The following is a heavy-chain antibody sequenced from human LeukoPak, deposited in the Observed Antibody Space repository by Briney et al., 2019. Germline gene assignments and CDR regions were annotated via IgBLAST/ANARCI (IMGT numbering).Heavy chain of an antibody. CDR3: ASTPTVGATTDAFDI. J-gene: IGHJ3*02. D-gene: IGHD1-26*01. V-gene: IGHV3-7*01. CDR2: IKQDGSEK. CDR1: GFTFSSYW. Sequence: GGSLRLSCAASGFTFSSYWMSWVRQAPGKGLEWVANIKQDGSEKYYVDSVKGRFTISRDNAKNSLYLQMNSLRAEDTAVYYCASTPTVGATTDAFDIWGQGTMVTVSS.